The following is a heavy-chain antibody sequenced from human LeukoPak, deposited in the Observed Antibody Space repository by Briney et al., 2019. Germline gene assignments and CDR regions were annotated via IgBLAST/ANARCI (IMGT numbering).Heavy chain of an antibody. Sequence: SQTLSLTCTVSGGSISSGSYYWSWIRQPAGKGLEWIGRIYTSGSTNYNPSLKSRVTISVDTSKNQFSLKLSSVTAADTAVYYCGRDLLVVVPAVTNWFDPWGQGTLVTVSS. D-gene: IGHD2-2*01. CDR1: GGSISSGSYY. J-gene: IGHJ5*02. V-gene: IGHV4-61*02. CDR2: IYTSGST. CDR3: GRDLLVVVPAVTNWFDP.